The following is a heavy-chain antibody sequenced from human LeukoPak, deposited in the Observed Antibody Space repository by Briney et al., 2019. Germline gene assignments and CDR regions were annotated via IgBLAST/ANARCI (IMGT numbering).Heavy chain of an antibody. CDR3: GLGSGRSDFDY. V-gene: IGHV3-15*01. Sequence: PGGSLRLSCAASGFTFSSYWMSWVRQAPGKGLEWVGRIKRKSDGGTRDFAAPVKGRFIISRDDSKNTLYLQMNSLKTEDTAVYYCGLGSGRSDFDYWGHGTLVTVSS. D-gene: IGHD3-10*01. J-gene: IGHJ4*01. CDR1: GFTFSSYW. CDR2: IKRKSDGGTR.